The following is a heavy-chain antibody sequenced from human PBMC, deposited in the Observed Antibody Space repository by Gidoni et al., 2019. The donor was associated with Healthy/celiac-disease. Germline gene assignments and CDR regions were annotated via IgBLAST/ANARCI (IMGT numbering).Heavy chain of an antibody. CDR1: GFTVSSNY. CDR3: ARAAAAGTMSRFLYWYFDL. D-gene: IGHD6-13*01. Sequence: ESGGGLIQPGGSLRLSCAASGFTVSSNYMSWVRQAPGKGLEWVSVIYSGGSTYYADSVKGRFTISRDNSKNTLYLQMNSLRAEDTAVYYCARAAAAGTMSRFLYWYFDLWGRGTLVTVSS. J-gene: IGHJ2*01. V-gene: IGHV3-53*01. CDR2: IYSGGST.